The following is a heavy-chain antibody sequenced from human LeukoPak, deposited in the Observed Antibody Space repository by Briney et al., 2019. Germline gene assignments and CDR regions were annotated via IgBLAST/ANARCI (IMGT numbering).Heavy chain of an antibody. J-gene: IGHJ3*02. CDR3: AKALGGSLDAFDI. CDR1: GFTFSSYG. Sequence: GGSLRLSCAASGFTFSSYGLHWVRQAPGKGPEWVAVISYDGSNKYYADSVKGRFTISRDNSKNTLYLQMNSLRAEDTAVYYCAKALGGSLDAFDIWGQGTMVTVSS. CDR2: ISYDGSNK. D-gene: IGHD1-26*01. V-gene: IGHV3-30*18.